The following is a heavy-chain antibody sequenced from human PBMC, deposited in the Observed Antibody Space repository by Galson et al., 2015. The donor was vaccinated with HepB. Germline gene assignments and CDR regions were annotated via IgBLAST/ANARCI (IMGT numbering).Heavy chain of an antibody. CDR3: ARVSVPAAHYYYYGMDV. D-gene: IGHD2-2*01. CDR2: IYSGGST. Sequence: SLRLSCAASGFTVSSNYMSWVRQAPGKGLEWVSVIYSGGSTYYADSVKGRFTISRDNSKNTLYLQMNSLRAEDTAVYYCARVSVPAAHYYYYGMDVWGQGTTVTVSS. J-gene: IGHJ6*02. V-gene: IGHV3-53*01. CDR1: GFTVSSNY.